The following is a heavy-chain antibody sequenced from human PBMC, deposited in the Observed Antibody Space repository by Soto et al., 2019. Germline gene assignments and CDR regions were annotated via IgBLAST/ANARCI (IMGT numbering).Heavy chain of an antibody. CDR1: GYSFTSYW. Sequence: GESLKISCKGSGYSFTSYWIGWVRQMPGKGLEWMGIIYPGDSDTRYSPSFQGQVTISADKSISTAYLQWSNLKASDTAMYYCARHAEGYCSSTSCITTYYFDYWGQGTLVTVSS. J-gene: IGHJ4*02. CDR2: IYPGDSDT. V-gene: IGHV5-51*01. D-gene: IGHD2-2*01. CDR3: ARHAEGYCSSTSCITTYYFDY.